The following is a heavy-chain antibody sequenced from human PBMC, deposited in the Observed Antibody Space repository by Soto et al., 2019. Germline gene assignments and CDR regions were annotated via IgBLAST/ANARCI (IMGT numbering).Heavy chain of an antibody. CDR1: GYTFTSYG. CDR3: ARDRVAVAGRGGDNWLDP. J-gene: IGHJ5*02. CDR2: ISAYNGNT. D-gene: IGHD6-19*01. V-gene: IGHV1-18*01. Sequence: GAPVKVSCKASGYTFTSYGISWVRQAPGQGLEWMGWISAYNGNTNYAQKLQGRVTMTTDTSTSTAYMELRSLRSDDTAVYYCARDRVAVAGRGGDNWLDPWGQGTLVTVSS.